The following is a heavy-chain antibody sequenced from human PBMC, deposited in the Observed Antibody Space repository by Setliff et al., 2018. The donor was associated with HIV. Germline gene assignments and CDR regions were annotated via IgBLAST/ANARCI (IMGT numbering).Heavy chain of an antibody. D-gene: IGHD5-12*01. CDR3: AKQVSIPGVAITPVDY. Sequence: SETLSLTCTVSGDSIRGYYWSWIRQPPGKGLEWMGYVFYTGFAAYNPSLKSRLTISVDTSKSQFSLRLTSVTAADTAIYYCAKQVSIPGVAITPVDYWGQGALVTVSS. CDR2: VFYTGFA. J-gene: IGHJ4*02. CDR1: GDSIRGYY. V-gene: IGHV4-59*08.